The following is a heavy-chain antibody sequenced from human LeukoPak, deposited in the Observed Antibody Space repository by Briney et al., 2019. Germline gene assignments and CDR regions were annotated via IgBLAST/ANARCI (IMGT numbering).Heavy chain of an antibody. Sequence: SQTLSLTCTVSGGSFNSGGYYWTWIRQHPGKGLEWIGYISASETTYYNPSLRRRVTISLGTSKSHLPLTLNLTSVTAADTAVYFCARGVPATRYFHYMDVWGKGTTVTVAS. D-gene: IGHD3-10*01. V-gene: IGHV4-31*03. CDR2: ISASETT. CDR3: ARGVPATRYFHYMDV. CDR1: GGSFNSGGYY. J-gene: IGHJ6*03.